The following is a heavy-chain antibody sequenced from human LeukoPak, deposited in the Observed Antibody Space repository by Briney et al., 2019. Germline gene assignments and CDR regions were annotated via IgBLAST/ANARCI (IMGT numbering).Heavy chain of an antibody. D-gene: IGHD4/OR15-4a*01. Sequence: GGSLRDSCAASGFTFSSYSMNWVRQAPGKGLEWVSYISSSSSSIHYADSVKGRFTISRDNAKNSLYLQMSSLRDEDTAMYYCARDYDYGFYYWGQGTGVTVSS. CDR3: ARDYDYGFYY. CDR1: GFTFSSYS. J-gene: IGHJ4*02. V-gene: IGHV3-48*02. CDR2: ISSSSSSI.